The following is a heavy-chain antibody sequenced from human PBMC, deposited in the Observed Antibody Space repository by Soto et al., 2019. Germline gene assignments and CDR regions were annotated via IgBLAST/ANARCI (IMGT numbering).Heavy chain of an antibody. CDR2: FNPIFETA. CDR1: GGTFSSYA. V-gene: IGHV1-69*01. D-gene: IGHD3-10*01. Sequence: QVQLVQSGAEVKKPGSSVKVSCKASGGTFSSYAISWVRQAPGQGLEWMGGFNPIFETANYAQKFQARVTITADESTNTAYMELSSLRSEDTAVYYCTRGITLIRGVIPPGYYYGMDVWGQGTTVAVSS. CDR3: TRGITLIRGVIPPGYYYGMDV. J-gene: IGHJ6*02.